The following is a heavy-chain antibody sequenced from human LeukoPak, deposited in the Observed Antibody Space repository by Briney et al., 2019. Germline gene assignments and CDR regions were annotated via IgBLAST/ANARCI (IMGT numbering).Heavy chain of an antibody. CDR3: GSTNSFSY. D-gene: IGHD2-2*01. CDR1: GFAFSNYW. Sequence: GGSLSLSCAASGFAFSNYWMNWVLQAPGKGLEWVTNIKQDGRETYYVDSVKGRFTISRDNAKNSLYLQMNSLRAEDTALYYCGSTNSFSYWGQGTLVTVSS. J-gene: IGHJ4*02. V-gene: IGHV3-7*03. CDR2: IKQDGRET.